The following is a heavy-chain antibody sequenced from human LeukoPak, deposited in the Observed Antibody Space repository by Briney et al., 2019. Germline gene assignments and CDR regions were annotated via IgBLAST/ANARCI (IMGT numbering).Heavy chain of an antibody. J-gene: IGHJ4*02. V-gene: IGHV3-7*01. CDR3: ASVKTYYYDSSGYLDY. D-gene: IGHD3-22*01. Sequence: GGSLRLSCAASGFTFSSYWMSWVRQAPGKGLEWVANIKQDGSEKYYVDSVKGRFTISRDNAKNSLHLQMNSLRAEDTAVYYCASVKTYYYDSSGYLDYWGQGTLVTVSS. CDR1: GFTFSSYW. CDR2: IKQDGSEK.